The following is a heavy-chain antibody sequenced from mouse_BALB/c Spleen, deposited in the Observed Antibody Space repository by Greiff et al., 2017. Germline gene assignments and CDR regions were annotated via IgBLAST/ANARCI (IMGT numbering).Heavy chain of an antibody. CDR2: IYPGSGST. CDR1: GYTFTDYV. CDR3: ALYYGYDSYAMDY. Sequence: QVQLQQSGPELVKPGASVKMSCKASGYTFTDYVISWVKQRTGQGLEWIGEIYPGSGSTYYNEKFKGKATLTADKSSNTVYMQLSSLTSEDSAVYFCALYYGYDSYAMDYWGQGTSVTVSS. V-gene: IGHV1-81*01. D-gene: IGHD2-2*01. J-gene: IGHJ4*01.